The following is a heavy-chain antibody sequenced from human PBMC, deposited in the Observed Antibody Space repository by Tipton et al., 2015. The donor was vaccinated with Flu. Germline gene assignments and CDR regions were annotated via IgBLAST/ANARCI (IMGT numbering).Heavy chain of an antibody. V-gene: IGHV4-4*07. J-gene: IGHJ4*02. CDR1: GGSLSSYY. Sequence: TLSLTCTVSGGSLSSYYWSWLRQPAGKGLEWIGRLYTAGGTTYNSSLKSRVTISLDTPKNQFSLSLNSVTAADTAVYFCARQRSYYDTSGPRGGGVYLDYWGQGALVTVSS. CDR2: LYTAGGT. CDR3: ARQRSYYDTSGPRGGGVYLDY. D-gene: IGHD3-16*01.